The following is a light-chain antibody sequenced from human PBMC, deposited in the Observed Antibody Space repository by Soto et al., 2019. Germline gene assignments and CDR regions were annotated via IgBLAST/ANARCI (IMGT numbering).Light chain of an antibody. V-gene: IGKV3-20*01. CDR2: GAS. CDR3: QQYGTSPT. Sequence: EIVLTQSPGTLSLSPGERATLSCRASQSVSSSYLAWYQQKPGQPPRLLVYGASSRAAGIPDRFSGSGSGTDFTLTISRLEPEDFAVYYCQQYGTSPTFGQGTKVDIK. CDR1: QSVSSSY. J-gene: IGKJ1*01.